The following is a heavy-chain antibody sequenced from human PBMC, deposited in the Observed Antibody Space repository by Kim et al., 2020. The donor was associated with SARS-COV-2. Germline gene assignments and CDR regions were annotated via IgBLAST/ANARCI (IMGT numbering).Heavy chain of an antibody. CDR3: ARRQGSGSFAPFDP. D-gene: IGHD3-10*01. V-gene: IGHV4-39*07. J-gene: IGHJ5*02. Sequence: NPSLKRPVTISEDTTKNQFSLRLTSVTAADTAVYYCARRQGSGSFAPFDPWGQGTLVTVSS.